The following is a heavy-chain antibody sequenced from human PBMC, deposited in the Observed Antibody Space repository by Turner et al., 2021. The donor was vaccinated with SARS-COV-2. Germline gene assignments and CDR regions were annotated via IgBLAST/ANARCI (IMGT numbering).Heavy chain of an antibody. D-gene: IGHD6-13*01. CDR2: IWYDGSNK. Sequence: QVQLVESGGGVVQPGRSLRRPGAASGFTFSSYGMHWVRQAPGKGLEWVAVIWYDGSNKYYADSVKGRFTISRDNSKNTLYLQMNSLRAEDTAVYYCARDSQGSRWYAFDYWGQGTLVTVSS. V-gene: IGHV3-33*01. J-gene: IGHJ4*02. CDR3: ARDSQGSRWYAFDY. CDR1: GFTFSSYG.